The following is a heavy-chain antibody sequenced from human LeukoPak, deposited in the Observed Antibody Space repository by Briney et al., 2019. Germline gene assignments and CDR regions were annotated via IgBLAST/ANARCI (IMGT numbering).Heavy chain of an antibody. V-gene: IGHV1-18*01. CDR3: ARDLASSLWATVTYYYYMDV. CDR1: GYTFTGYG. J-gene: IGHJ6*03. D-gene: IGHD4-17*01. Sequence: AASVTVSCKPSGYTFTGYGISWVRQAPGQGLEWMGWISAYNGNTNYAQKLQGRVTMTTDTSTSTAYMELRSLRSDDTAVYYCARDLASSLWATVTYYYYMDVWGKGTTVTVSS. CDR2: ISAYNGNT.